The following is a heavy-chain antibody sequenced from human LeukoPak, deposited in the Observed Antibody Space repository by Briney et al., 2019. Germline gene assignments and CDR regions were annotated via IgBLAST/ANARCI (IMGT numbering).Heavy chain of an antibody. Sequence: SETLSLTCAVSGGSISSGGWWSWVRQPPGKGLEWMGEISYFGNTGYKPSLESRVTMSKDTSKNQFSLTLSSVTAADTAMYYCVSNGGYFFRIWGQGTMVTVSS. D-gene: IGHD4-23*01. CDR3: VSNGGYFFRI. CDR2: ISYFGNT. CDR1: GGSISSGGW. V-gene: IGHV4-4*02. J-gene: IGHJ3*02.